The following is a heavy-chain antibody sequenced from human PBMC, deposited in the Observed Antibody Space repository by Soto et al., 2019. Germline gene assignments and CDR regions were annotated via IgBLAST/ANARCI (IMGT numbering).Heavy chain of an antibody. Sequence: QVQLVESGGGVVQPGRSLRLSCAASGFTFSSYGMHWVRQAPGKGLEWVAIIWYDGSNKYYADSVKGRFTISRDNSKNTLYLQMNSLRGEDTAVYYCARDQFPYGDYGVGWFDPWGQGTLVTVSS. CDR1: GFTFSSYG. CDR3: ARDQFPYGDYGVGWFDP. CDR2: IWYDGSNK. V-gene: IGHV3-33*01. D-gene: IGHD4-17*01. J-gene: IGHJ5*02.